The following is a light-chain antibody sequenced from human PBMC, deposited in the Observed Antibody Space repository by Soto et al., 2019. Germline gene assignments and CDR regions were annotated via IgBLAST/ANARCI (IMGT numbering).Light chain of an antibody. V-gene: IGKV1-33*01. CDR1: QDINIY. CDR3: QQSDNLPIT. Sequence: DIQITQSPSSLSVSVGERVTMTCQASQDINIYLNWFQQKPGKPPKLLIHDASNLETGVPSRFSGSGSGTDFTFTISSLQPEDIATYYCQQSDNLPITFGQGTRLEIK. CDR2: DAS. J-gene: IGKJ5*01.